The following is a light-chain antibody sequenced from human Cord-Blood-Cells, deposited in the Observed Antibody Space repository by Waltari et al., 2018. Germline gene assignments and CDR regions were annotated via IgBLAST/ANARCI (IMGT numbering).Light chain of an antibody. CDR1: QSISSY. CDR2: AAS. Sequence: DIQMTQSPSSLSASVGDRVTITCRASQSISSYLNWYQQKPGKAPKLLIYAASSLQSGGPSRCSGSGAGTEVTLPISSLQPDDFATYYCQQHYSTPYTFGQGTKREIK. CDR3: QQHYSTPYT. J-gene: IGKJ2*01. V-gene: IGKV1-39*01.